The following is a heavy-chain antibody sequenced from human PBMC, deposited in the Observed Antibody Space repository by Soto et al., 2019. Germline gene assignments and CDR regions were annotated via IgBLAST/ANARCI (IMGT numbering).Heavy chain of an antibody. J-gene: IGHJ4*02. D-gene: IGHD3-10*01. CDR1: CDTFASFG. Sequence: GXSVQVSFRASCDTFASFGFSWVRQAPGQGLEWLGWISAYNGNTHYAQKVRDRVTLTTDTSTNTAYMELRSLTSDDTAVYYCARDQESITDRILQYWGQGTRVTVSS. CDR2: ISAYNGNT. V-gene: IGHV1-18*01. CDR3: ARDQESITDRILQY.